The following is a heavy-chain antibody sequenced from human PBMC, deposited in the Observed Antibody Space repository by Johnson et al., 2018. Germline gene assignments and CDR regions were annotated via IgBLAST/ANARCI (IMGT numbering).Heavy chain of an antibody. CDR1: GFTFSSYA. CDR3: AEMGGDYGSYYDYDMDV. CDR2: ISGSGGST. Sequence: VQLVESGGGLVQPGGSLRLSCAASGFTFSSYAMTWVRQAPGKGLEWVSVISGSGGSTYYADSVKGRFTLSRGNSKNTLYLQMNSPRADETAVYYCAEMGGDYGSYYDYDMDVWGRGTTVTVS. D-gene: IGHD4-17*01. V-gene: IGHV3-23*04. J-gene: IGHJ6*03.